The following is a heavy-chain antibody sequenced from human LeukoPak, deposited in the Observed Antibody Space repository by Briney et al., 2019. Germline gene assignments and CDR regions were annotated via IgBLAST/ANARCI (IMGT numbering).Heavy chain of an antibody. D-gene: IGHD4-17*01. CDR2: IYYSGST. CDR3: ARTPYGDYLGFDY. Sequence: PSETLSLTCTVSGGSISSYYWSWIRQPPGKGLEWIGYIYYSGSTNYNPSLKSRVTISVDTSKNQFSLKLSSVTAADTAVYYCARTPYGDYLGFDYWGQGTLVTVSS. J-gene: IGHJ4*02. CDR1: GGSISSYY. V-gene: IGHV4-59*01.